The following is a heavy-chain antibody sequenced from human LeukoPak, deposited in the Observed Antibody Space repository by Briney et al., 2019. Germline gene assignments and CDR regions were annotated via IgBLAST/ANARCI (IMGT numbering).Heavy chain of an antibody. V-gene: IGHV4-39*01. D-gene: IGHD2-2*01. CDR2: IYYSGST. J-gene: IGHJ3*02. CDR3: ARAKGIVVTQGAFDI. Sequence: SETLSLTCTVSGGSISSSSYYWGWIRQPPGKGLEWIGSIYYSGSTYYNPSLKSRVTISVDTSKNQFSLKLSSVTAADTAVYYCARAKGIVVTQGAFDIWGQGTMVTVSS. CDR1: GGSISSSSYY.